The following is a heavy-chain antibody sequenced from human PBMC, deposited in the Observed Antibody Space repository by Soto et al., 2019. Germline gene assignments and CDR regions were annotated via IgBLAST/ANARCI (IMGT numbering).Heavy chain of an antibody. CDR2: ISGSGGST. V-gene: IGHV3-23*01. Sequence: GGSLRLSCAASGFTFSSYAMSWVRQSPGKGLEWVSAISGSGGSTYYADSVKGRFTISRDNSKNTLYLQMSSLRAEDTAVYYCAKARSRWDHYYGMDVWGQGTTVTVSS. D-gene: IGHD1-26*01. CDR1: GFTFSSYA. J-gene: IGHJ6*02. CDR3: AKARSRWDHYYGMDV.